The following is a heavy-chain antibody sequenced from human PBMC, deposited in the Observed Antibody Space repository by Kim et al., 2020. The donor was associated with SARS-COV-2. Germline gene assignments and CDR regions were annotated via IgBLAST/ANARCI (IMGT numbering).Heavy chain of an antibody. V-gene: IGHV1-46*01. J-gene: IGHJ3*02. D-gene: IGHD4-17*01. Sequence: QKFQGSVTMTRDTSTSTVYMELSSLRSEDTAVYYCARDSETVTTSPAFDIWGQGTMVTVSS. CDR3: ARDSETVTTSPAFDI.